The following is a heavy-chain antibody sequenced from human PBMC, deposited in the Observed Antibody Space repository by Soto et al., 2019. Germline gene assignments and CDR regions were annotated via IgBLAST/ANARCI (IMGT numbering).Heavy chain of an antibody. D-gene: IGHD2-15*01. Sequence: QVQLQESGPGLVKPSQTLSLTCTVSGGSISSGGYYWSWIRQHPGKGLEWIGYIYYSGSTYSNPYLKRRVTTSVDTSKTRFPLKRSSLPAADTAVYYCARANGGFDHQRRYGMDVWGQGTTVTVSS. J-gene: IGHJ6*02. CDR3: ARANGGFDHQRRYGMDV. CDR1: GGSISSGGYY. CDR2: IYYSGST. V-gene: IGHV4-31*03.